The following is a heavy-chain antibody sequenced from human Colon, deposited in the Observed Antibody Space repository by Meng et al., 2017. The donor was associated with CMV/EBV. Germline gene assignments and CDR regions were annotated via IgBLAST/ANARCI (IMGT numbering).Heavy chain of an antibody. V-gene: IGHV3-21*01. CDR2: SSSSSAFV. CDR1: GFKFNSYS. D-gene: IGHD2-2*01. J-gene: IGHJ4*02. Sequence: GESLKISCAASGFKFNSYSMNWVRQAPGKGLEWVASSSSSSAFVYYADSVKGRFTISRDNAKNSLYLHMNSLRAEDTAVYYCARGGGGVPAALYYFDNWGQGTLVTVSS. CDR3: ARGGGGVPAALYYFDN.